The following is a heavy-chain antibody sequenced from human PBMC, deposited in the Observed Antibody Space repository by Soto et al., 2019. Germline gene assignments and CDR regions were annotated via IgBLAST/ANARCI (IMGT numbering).Heavy chain of an antibody. J-gene: IGHJ6*02. V-gene: IGHV1-3*01. CDR1: GYSITSYA. CDR3: ARHPGYYGMEV. CDR2: INAGNGNT. Sequence: ASVKLACKASGYSITSYAMHCVRQAPRQRLEWMGWINAGNGNTKYSQKFQGRVTITRDTSASTAYMELSSLRSEDTAVYYCARHPGYYGMEVWGQGTTVTVSS.